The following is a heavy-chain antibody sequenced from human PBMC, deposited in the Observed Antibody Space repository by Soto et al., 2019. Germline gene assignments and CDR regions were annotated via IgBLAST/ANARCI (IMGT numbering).Heavy chain of an antibody. D-gene: IGHD3-16*01. CDR3: AMVDVYVTPSPQDV. V-gene: IGHV1-18*01. CDR1: GYTFTSYA. J-gene: IGHJ6*02. Sequence: ASVKVSCKASGYTFTSYAMNWVRQAPGQGLEWMGWINTYNGNTNYAQNLQGRVTLTTDTSTSTAYMELTSLRSNDTAIYYCAMVDVYVTPSPQDVWGQGTTVTVSS. CDR2: INTYNGNT.